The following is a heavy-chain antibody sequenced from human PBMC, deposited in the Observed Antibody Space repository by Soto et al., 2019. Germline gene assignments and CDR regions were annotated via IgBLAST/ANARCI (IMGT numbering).Heavy chain of an antibody. V-gene: IGHV6-1*01. CDR2: TYYRSKWYN. CDR3: ARDPRYSYGPTYYYYYGMDV. Sequence: SQTLSLTCAISGDSVSSNSAAWNWIRQSPSRGLEWLGRTYYRSKWYNDYAVSVKSRITINPDTSKNQFSLQLNSVTPEDTAVYYCARDPRYSYGPTYYYYYGMDVWGQGTMVTVSS. J-gene: IGHJ6*02. CDR1: GDSVSSNSAA. D-gene: IGHD5-18*01.